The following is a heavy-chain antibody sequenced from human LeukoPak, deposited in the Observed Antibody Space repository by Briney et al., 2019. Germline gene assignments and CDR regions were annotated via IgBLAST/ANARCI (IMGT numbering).Heavy chain of an antibody. CDR1: GGSISSGGYS. CDR3: ARGGYDSGYFDY. J-gene: IGHJ4*03. Sequence: SETLSLTCAVSGGSISSGGYSWSWIRQPPGKGLEWIGYVYHSGSTYYNPSLKSRVTISVDRSKNQFSLKLSSVTAADTAVYYCARGGYDSGYFDYWGQGTLVTVSS. CDR2: VYHSGST. V-gene: IGHV4-30-2*01. D-gene: IGHD3-22*01.